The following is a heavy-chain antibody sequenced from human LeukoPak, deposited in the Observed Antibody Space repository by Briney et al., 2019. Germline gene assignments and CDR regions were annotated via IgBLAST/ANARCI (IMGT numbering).Heavy chain of an antibody. J-gene: IGHJ4*02. CDR1: GYTFTGYY. CDR2: INPNSGGT. D-gene: IGHD1-26*01. Sequence: GASVKVSCKASGYTFTGYYMHWVRQAAGQGLEWMRRINPNSGGTNYAQKFQGRVTMTSDTSISTAYMELSRLRSDDTTVSYCAREQIVGATVYYWGQGTLVTVSS. V-gene: IGHV1-2*06. CDR3: AREQIVGATVYY.